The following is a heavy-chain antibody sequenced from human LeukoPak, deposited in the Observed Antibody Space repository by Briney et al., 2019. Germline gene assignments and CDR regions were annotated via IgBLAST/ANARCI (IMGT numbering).Heavy chain of an antibody. J-gene: IGHJ3*02. Sequence: ASVKVSCKASGYTFTSYYMHWVRQAPGQGLEGMGIINPSGGSTSYAQKFQRRVTMTRDTSTSTVYMELSSLRSEDTAVYYCARDPRYGGNSDAFDIWGQGTMVTVSS. D-gene: IGHD4-23*01. CDR2: INPSGGST. V-gene: IGHV1-46*01. CDR3: ARDPRYGGNSDAFDI. CDR1: GYTFTSYY.